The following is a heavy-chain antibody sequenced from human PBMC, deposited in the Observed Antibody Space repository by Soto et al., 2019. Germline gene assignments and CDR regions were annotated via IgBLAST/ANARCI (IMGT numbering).Heavy chain of an antibody. CDR1: GLTFSNAW. J-gene: IGHJ4*02. Sequence: GGSLRLSCAASGLTFSNAWMNWVRQAPGKGLEWVGRIKSKTDGGTTDYAASVKGRFTISIDDSKNTVYLQMNSLKTEDTAVYYFTSSSSGYRRIDYWGQGTLVTVSS. D-gene: IGHD3-22*01. CDR2: IKSKTDGGTT. V-gene: IGHV3-15*07. CDR3: TSSSSGYRRIDY.